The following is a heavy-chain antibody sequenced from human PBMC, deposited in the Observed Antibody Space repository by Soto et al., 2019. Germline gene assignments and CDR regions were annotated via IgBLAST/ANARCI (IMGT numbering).Heavy chain of an antibody. CDR2: ISYDGSNK. CDR1: GFTLSSYG. D-gene: IGHD6-6*01. CDR3: AKESYSSSSYYYGMDV. J-gene: IGHJ6*02. V-gene: IGHV3-30*18. Sequence: PXGSLILSCSAAGFTLSSYGMHWVRQAPGEGLEWVAVISYDGSNKYYADSVKGRFTVSRDNSKNTLFLQMNSLRGEDTAVYYCAKESYSSSSYYYGMDVWGQGTTVTVSS.